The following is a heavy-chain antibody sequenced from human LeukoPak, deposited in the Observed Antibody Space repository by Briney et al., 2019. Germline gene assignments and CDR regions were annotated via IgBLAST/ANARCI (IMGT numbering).Heavy chain of an antibody. D-gene: IGHD6-6*01. CDR3: ARVHLGIAARRSGWNAFDI. CDR1: GYTFTSYD. J-gene: IGHJ3*02. V-gene: IGHV1-8*01. CDR2: MNPNSGNT. Sequence: GASVKVSCKASGYTFTSYDINWVRQATGQGLEWMGWMNPNSGNTGYAQKFQGRVTMTRNTSISTAYMELSSLRSEDTAVYYCARVHLGIAARRSGWNAFDIWGQGTMVTVSS.